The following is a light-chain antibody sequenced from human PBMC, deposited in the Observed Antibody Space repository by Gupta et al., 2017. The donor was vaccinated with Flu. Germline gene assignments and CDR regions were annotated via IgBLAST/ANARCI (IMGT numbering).Light chain of an antibody. CDR1: QSISSY. Sequence: EIVLTQSLATLSLSPGERATLSCRASQSISSYLAWYQQKLGQAPRLLIYDASKRATGIPARFSGSGSGTDFTLTISSLEPEDFAVYYCQQRGNWPLTFGGGTKVEIK. V-gene: IGKV3-11*01. CDR2: DAS. J-gene: IGKJ4*01. CDR3: QQRGNWPLT.